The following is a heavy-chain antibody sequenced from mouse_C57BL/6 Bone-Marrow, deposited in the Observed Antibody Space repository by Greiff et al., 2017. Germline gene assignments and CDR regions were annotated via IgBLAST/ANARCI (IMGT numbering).Heavy chain of an antibody. CDR3: AGRRYNDYDDWDFDV. CDR1: GYSITSDY. D-gene: IGHD2-4*01. Sequence: EVQLQESGPGLAKPSQSLSLTCSVSGYSITSDYRNWVRPCPGNKLEYMGYISSSGSTYYRPSLKSRISIIRDTSTNQYYLQLNSVTTEDTATYYYAGRRYNDYDDWDFDVWGTGTTVTVSS. CDR2: ISSSGST. V-gene: IGHV3-8*01. J-gene: IGHJ1*03.